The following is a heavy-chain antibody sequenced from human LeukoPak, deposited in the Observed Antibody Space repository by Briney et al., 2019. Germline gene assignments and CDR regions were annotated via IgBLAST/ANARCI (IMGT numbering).Heavy chain of an antibody. D-gene: IGHD3-9*01. J-gene: IGHJ3*02. Sequence: GGSLRLSCAASGFTFSSYSMNWVRQAPGKGLEWVSSISSSSSYIYYADSVKGRFTISRDNAKNSLYLQMNSLRAEDTAVYYCARDSAYYDILTGYYPDAFDIWGQGTMVTVSS. CDR1: GFTFSSYS. CDR3: ARDSAYYDILTGYYPDAFDI. CDR2: ISSSSSYI. V-gene: IGHV3-21*01.